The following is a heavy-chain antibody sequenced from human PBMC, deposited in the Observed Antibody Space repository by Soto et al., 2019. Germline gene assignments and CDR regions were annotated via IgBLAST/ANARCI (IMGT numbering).Heavy chain of an antibody. D-gene: IGHD2-21*02. J-gene: IGHJ4*02. CDR3: ARLSYCGGDCYFDY. CDR1: GGSFSGYY. CDR2: INHSGST. Sequence: PSETLSLTCAVYGGSFSGYYWSWIRQPPGKGLEWIGEINHSGSTNYNPSLKSRVTISVDTSKNQFSLKLSSVTAADTAVYYCARLSYCGGDCYFDYWGQGTLVTVSS. V-gene: IGHV4-34*01.